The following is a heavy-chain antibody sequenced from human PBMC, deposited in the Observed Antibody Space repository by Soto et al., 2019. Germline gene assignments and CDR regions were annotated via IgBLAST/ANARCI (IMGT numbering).Heavy chain of an antibody. CDR2: IYPDDSDT. V-gene: IGHV5-51*01. J-gene: IGHJ6*02. CDR3: ARGNYRSPRAGLDV. CDR1: GFNFPTFW. Sequence: PGESLKISCKHSGFNFPTFWIAWVRQMPGKGLEWMGTIYPDDSDTRYSPSFQGQVTISADKSIQTAYLQWGSLKASDSALYYCARGNYRSPRAGLDVRGQGTPVTVSS. D-gene: IGHD1-7*01.